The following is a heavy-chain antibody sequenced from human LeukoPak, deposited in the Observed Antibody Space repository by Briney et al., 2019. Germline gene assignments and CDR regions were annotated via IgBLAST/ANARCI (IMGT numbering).Heavy chain of an antibody. D-gene: IGHD1-26*01. Sequence: SETLSLTCTVSGYSISSGYYWGWIRQPPGKGLEWIGSIYHSGSTYYNPSLKSRVTISVDTSKNPFSLKLSSVTAADTAVYYCARDRGSYYVHDAFDIWGQGIMVTVSS. CDR1: GYSISSGYY. V-gene: IGHV4-38-2*02. CDR2: IYHSGST. CDR3: ARDRGSYYVHDAFDI. J-gene: IGHJ3*02.